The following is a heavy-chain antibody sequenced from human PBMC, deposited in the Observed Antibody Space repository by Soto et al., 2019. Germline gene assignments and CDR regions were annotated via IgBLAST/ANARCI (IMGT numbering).Heavy chain of an antibody. V-gene: IGHV4-34*01. CDR3: ARVLAAGARFDY. Sequence: QVQLQQWGAGLLKPSETLSLTCAVSGGSFSGYYCSWICKPPGKGLEWIGEINHSGSTNYNPSLKSRVTISVDTSKNQFSLKLSSVTAADTAVYYCARVLAAGARFDYWGQGTLVTVSS. D-gene: IGHD6-13*01. CDR2: INHSGST. CDR1: GGSFSGYY. J-gene: IGHJ4*02.